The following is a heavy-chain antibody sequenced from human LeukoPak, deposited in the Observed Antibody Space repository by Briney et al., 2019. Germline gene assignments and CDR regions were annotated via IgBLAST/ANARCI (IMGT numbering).Heavy chain of an antibody. Sequence: SETLSLTCTVSGGSISSYYWSWIRQPPGKGLEWIGYIYYSGSTNYNPSLKSRVTISVDTSKNQFSLKLTSVTAADTAIYYCATYTRRCSGGTYYSIDYWGQGTLVTVSS. J-gene: IGHJ4*02. D-gene: IGHD2-15*01. CDR2: IYYSGST. CDR3: ATYTRRCSGGTYYSIDY. CDR1: GGSISSYY. V-gene: IGHV4-59*08.